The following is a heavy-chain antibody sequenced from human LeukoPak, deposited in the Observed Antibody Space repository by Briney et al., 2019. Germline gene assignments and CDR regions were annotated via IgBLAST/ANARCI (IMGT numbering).Heavy chain of an antibody. J-gene: IGHJ5*02. CDR1: GFSLSTSGVG. D-gene: IGHD1-1*01. CDR2: IYWDDDK. CDR3: AHRFQLERRLVHWFDP. Sequence: SGPTLVNPTQTLTLTCTFSGFSLSTSGVGVGWIRQPPGKALEWLALIYWDDDKRYSPSLKSRLTITKDTSKNQVVLTMTNMDPVDTATYYCAHRFQLERRLVHWFDPWGQGTLVTVSS. V-gene: IGHV2-5*02.